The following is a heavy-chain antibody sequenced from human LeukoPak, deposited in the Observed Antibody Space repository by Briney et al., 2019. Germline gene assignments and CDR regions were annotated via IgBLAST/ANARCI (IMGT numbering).Heavy chain of an antibody. CDR3: ARGAYYYAS. Sequence: GPSLRLSCAASGFIFSNYWMSWVRQAPGKWLEWVANIKKDGSEKFYVGSVKGRFTMSRDNAKSSVYLQMNSLRAEDTAVYYCARGAYYYASWGQGTLVTVSS. D-gene: IGHD3-22*01. V-gene: IGHV3-7*01. CDR1: GFIFSNYW. J-gene: IGHJ4*02. CDR2: IKKDGSEK.